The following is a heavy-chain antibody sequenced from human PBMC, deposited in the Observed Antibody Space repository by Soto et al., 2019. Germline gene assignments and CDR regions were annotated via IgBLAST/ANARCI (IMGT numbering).Heavy chain of an antibody. CDR1: GGSISSDGYY. CDR2: IYYSGST. J-gene: IGHJ4*02. D-gene: IGHD3-22*01. Sequence: SETLSLTCTVSGGSISSDGYYWSWIRQHPGKGLEWIGYIYYSGSTYYNPSLKSRVTISVDTSKNQFSLKLSSVTAADTAVYYCARATGDYYDSSGSPPAGENYFDYWGQGTLVTVSS. V-gene: IGHV4-31*03. CDR3: ARATGDYYDSSGSPPAGENYFDY.